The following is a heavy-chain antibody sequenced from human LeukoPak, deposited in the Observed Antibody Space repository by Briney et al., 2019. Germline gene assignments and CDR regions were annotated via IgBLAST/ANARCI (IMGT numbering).Heavy chain of an antibody. CDR3: VKVRGSDYYFDF. D-gene: IGHD3-10*01. CDR2: IYCSGTT. CDR1: GDYISGYY. J-gene: IGHJ4*02. V-gene: IGHV4-59*01. Sequence: SETLSLTCSVSGDYISGYYWTWIRQPPGKGLEWIGYIYCSGTTNYNPSLQSRVTISVDTSKNQFSLKLRSVTAADTAVYYCVKVRGSDYYFDFWGQGTLVTASS.